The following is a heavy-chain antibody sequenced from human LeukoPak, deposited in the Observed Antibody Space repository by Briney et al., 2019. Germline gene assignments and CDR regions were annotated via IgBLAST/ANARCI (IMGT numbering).Heavy chain of an antibody. Sequence: GGSLLLSCAAAGFTGSSNYMRGGRRAPGKGGEGGSGIYSGGSTYYADSVKGRFTISRDNSKNTLYLQMNSLRAEDTAVYYCARGGFSVAARAFDYWGQGTLVTVSS. J-gene: IGHJ4*02. D-gene: IGHD6-6*01. CDR3: ARGGFSVAARAFDY. CDR2: IYSGGST. CDR1: GFTGSSNY. V-gene: IGHV3-53*01.